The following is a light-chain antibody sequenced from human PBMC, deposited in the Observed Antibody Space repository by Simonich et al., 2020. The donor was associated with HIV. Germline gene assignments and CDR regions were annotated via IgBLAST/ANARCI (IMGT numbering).Light chain of an antibody. CDR2: DVI. CDR1: NSEIGGYNY. V-gene: IGLV2-14*03. J-gene: IGLJ2*01. Sequence: QSALTQPASVSGSPGQSITISCTGSNSEIGGYNYVSWYQQPPGKAPKLIIYDVIRLPSVVSNRFSGSKSGNTASLTISGLLAEDEADYYCSSCTSNNTYVIFGGGTKVTVL. CDR3: SSCTSNNTYVI.